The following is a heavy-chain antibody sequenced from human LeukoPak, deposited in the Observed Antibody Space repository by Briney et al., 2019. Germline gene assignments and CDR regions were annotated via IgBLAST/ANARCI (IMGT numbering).Heavy chain of an antibody. CDR3: ARVRIVATIPPGGDYYYGMDV. J-gene: IGHJ6*02. CDR1: GDSVSSNSAA. CDR2: TYYRSKWYN. Sequence: SQTLSLTCAISGDSVSSNSAAWNWIRQSPSRGLEWLGRTYYRSKWYNDYAVSVKSRITINPDTSKNQFSLQLNSVTPEDTAVYYCARVRIVATIPPGGDYYYGMDVWGQGTTVTVSS. D-gene: IGHD5-12*01. V-gene: IGHV6-1*01.